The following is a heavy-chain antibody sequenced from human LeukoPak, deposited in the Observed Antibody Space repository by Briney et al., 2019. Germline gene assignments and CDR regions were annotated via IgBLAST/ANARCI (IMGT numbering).Heavy chain of an antibody. D-gene: IGHD3-22*01. Sequence: ASVKVSCKASGYTFTSYDINWVRQATGQGLEWMGWMNPNSGNTGYAQKFQGRVTMTRNTSISTAYMELSSLRSEDTAVYYCARGYYDSSGYYFDWSFDLWGRGPLVTVSS. V-gene: IGHV1-8*01. CDR1: GYTFTSYD. J-gene: IGHJ2*01. CDR3: ARGYYDSSGYYFDWSFDL. CDR2: MNPNSGNT.